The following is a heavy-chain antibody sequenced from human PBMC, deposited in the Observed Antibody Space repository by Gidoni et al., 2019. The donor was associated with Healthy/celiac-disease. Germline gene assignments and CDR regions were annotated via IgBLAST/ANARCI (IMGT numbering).Heavy chain of an antibody. CDR1: GFTFSNAW. CDR3: TTSCRRNRDYGAY. CDR2: IKSKTDGGTT. Sequence: EVQLVESGGGLVKPGGSLRLSCAASGFTFSNAWMSWVRQAPGKGLEWVGRIKSKTDGGTTDYAAPVKGRFTISRDDSKNTLYLQMNSLKTEDTAVYYCTTSCRRNRDYGAYWGQGTLVTVSS. V-gene: IGHV3-15*01. D-gene: IGHD2-2*01. J-gene: IGHJ4*02.